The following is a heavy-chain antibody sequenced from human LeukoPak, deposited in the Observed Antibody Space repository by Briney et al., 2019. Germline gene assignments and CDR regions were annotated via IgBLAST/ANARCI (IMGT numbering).Heavy chain of an antibody. CDR3: ARGFDWLLRG. V-gene: IGHV4-59*11. D-gene: IGHD3-9*01. CDR2: IYYSGST. CDR1: GGSISSHY. J-gene: IGHJ4*02. Sequence: SETLSLTCTVSGGSISSHYWSWIRQPPGKGLEWIGYIYYSGSTNYNPSLKSRVTISVDTSKNQFSLKLSSVTAADTAVYYCARGFDWLLRGWGQGTLVTVSS.